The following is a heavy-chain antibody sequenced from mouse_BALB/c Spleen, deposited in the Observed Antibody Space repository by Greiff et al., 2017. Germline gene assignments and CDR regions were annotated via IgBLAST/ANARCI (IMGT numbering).Heavy chain of an antibody. Sequence: VKLMESGPGLVAPSQSLSITCTVSGFSLTGYGVNWVRQPPGKGLEWLGMIWGDGSTDYNSALKSRLSISKDNSKSQVFLKMNSLQTDDTARYYCAKFYDYDNYYAMDYWGQGTSVTVSS. CDR1: GFSLTGYG. J-gene: IGHJ4*01. CDR2: IWGDGST. V-gene: IGHV2-6-7*01. D-gene: IGHD2-4*01. CDR3: AKFYDYDNYYAMDY.